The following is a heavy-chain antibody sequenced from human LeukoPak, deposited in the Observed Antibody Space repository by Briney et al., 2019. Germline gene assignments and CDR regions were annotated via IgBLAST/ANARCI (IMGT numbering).Heavy chain of an antibody. CDR3: ARQSSCSSTSCYPFDY. CDR1: GGSINSNSYY. V-gene: IGHV4-39*01. Sequence: SETLSLTXTVSGGSINSNSYYWGWIRQPPGKGLEWIGSIYYSGSTYYNPSLKSRVTISVDTSKNQFSLKLSSVTAADTAVYYCARQSSCSSTSCYPFDYWGQGTLVTVSS. J-gene: IGHJ4*02. CDR2: IYYSGST. D-gene: IGHD2-2*01.